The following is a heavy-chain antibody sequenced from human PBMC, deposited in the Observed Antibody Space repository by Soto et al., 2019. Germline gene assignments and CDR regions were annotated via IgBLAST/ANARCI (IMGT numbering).Heavy chain of an antibody. V-gene: IGHV4-59*01. CDR2: IYSSGST. D-gene: IGHD1-20*01. CDR1: GGSISNSY. CDR3: ARYKSNYYYGMDV. J-gene: IGHJ6*02. Sequence: SETLSLTCTVSGGSISNSYWSWIRQSPEKGLEWIGYIYSSGSTNYNPSLNSRVTISVDTSKNQFSLKLSSVTAADTAVYYCARYKSNYYYGMDVWGQGTTVTVSS.